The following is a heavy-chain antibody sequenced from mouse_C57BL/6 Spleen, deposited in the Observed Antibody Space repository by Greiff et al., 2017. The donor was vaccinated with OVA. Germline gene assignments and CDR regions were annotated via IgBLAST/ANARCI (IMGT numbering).Heavy chain of an antibody. Sequence: DVMLVESGGGLVKPGGSLKLSCAASGFTFSDYGMHWVRQAPEKGLEWVAYISSGSSTIYYADTVKGRFTISRDNAKNTLFLQMTSLRSEDTAMYYCARGGGYYSFAYWGQGTLVTVSA. CDR1: GFTFSDYG. J-gene: IGHJ3*01. CDR2: ISSGSSTI. D-gene: IGHD2-3*01. CDR3: ARGGGYYSFAY. V-gene: IGHV5-17*01.